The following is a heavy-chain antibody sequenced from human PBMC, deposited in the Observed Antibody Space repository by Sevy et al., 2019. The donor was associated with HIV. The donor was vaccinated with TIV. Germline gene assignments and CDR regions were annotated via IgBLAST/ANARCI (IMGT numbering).Heavy chain of an antibody. CDR1: GFTFSSYS. Sequence: GGSLRLSCAASGFTFSSYSMNWVRQAPGKGLEWVSSISSSSSYIYYADSVKGRFTISRDNAKNSLYLQMNGLRAEDTAVYYCASDTPVAMALGVTFDYWGQGTLVTVSS. D-gene: IGHD2-2*01. CDR3: ASDTPVAMALGVTFDY. CDR2: ISSSSSYI. V-gene: IGHV3-21*01. J-gene: IGHJ4*02.